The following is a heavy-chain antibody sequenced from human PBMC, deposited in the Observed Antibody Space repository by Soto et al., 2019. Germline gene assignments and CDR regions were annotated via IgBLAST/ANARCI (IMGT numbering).Heavy chain of an antibody. V-gene: IGHV4-61*01. CDR2: IFDGGST. D-gene: IGHD3-10*01. J-gene: IGHJ4*02. Sequence: SETLSLTCTVSGGSVNSGNDYWTWIRQPPGKRLEWIGYIFDGGSTNYNPPLKSRVAISVDTTKNHFSLMMRFVTAADTAVFYCARSLRVFNGSANYLEFLPYTYFHFWGQGSLVTVSS. CDR1: GGSVNSGNDY. CDR3: ARSLRVFNGSANYLEFLPYTYFHF.